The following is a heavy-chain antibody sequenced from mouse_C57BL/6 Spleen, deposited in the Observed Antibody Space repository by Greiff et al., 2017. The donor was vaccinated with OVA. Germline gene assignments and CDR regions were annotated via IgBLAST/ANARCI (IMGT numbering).Heavy chain of an antibody. D-gene: IGHD1-1*01. Sequence: QVQLQQPGAELVRPGSSVKLSCKASGYTFTSYWMHWVKQRPIQGLEWIGNIDPSDSETHYNQKFKDKATLTVDKSSSTAYMQLSSLTSEDSAVYDCARSSYYYGSSYEAYWGQGTLVTVSA. V-gene: IGHV1-52*01. CDR3: ARSSYYYGSSYEAY. J-gene: IGHJ3*01. CDR2: IDPSDSET. CDR1: GYTFTSYW.